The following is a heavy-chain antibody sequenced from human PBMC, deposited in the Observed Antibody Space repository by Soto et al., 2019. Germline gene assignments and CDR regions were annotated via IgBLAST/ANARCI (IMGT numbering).Heavy chain of an antibody. CDR3: ARRGPAARSTYYSYYYMDV. CDR2: IYYSGST. V-gene: IGHV4-59*08. J-gene: IGHJ6*03. CDR1: GGSISSYY. D-gene: IGHD2-2*01. Sequence: PSETLSLTCTVSGGSISSYYWSWIRQPPGKGLEWIGYIYYSGSTNYNPSLKSRVTISVDTSKNQFSLKLSSVTAADTAVYYCARRGPAARSTYYSYYYMDVWGKGTTVTVSS.